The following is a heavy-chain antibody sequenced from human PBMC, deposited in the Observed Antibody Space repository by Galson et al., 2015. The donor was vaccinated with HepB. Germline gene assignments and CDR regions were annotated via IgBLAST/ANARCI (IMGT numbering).Heavy chain of an antibody. CDR2: TYYRSKWYN. D-gene: IGHD6-19*01. Sequence: CAISGDSVSSNSAAWNWIRQSPSRGLEWLGRTYYRSKWYNDYAVSVKSRITINPDASRNQVSLQLNSVTPEDTAVYYCARDGFSSGWYYFDHCGQGTLVTVSS. V-gene: IGHV6-1*01. CDR3: ARDGFSSGWYYFDH. J-gene: IGHJ4*02. CDR1: GDSVSSNSAA.